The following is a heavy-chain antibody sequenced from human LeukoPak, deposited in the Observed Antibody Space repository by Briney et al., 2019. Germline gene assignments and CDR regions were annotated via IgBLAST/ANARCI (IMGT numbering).Heavy chain of an antibody. V-gene: IGHV1-8*03. D-gene: IGHD6-6*01. CDR1: GYTFTSYD. CDR2: MNPNSGNT. Sequence: GASVKVSCKASGYTFTSYDINWVRQATGQGLEWMGWMNPNSGNTGYAQKFQGRVTITRNTSISTAYMELSSLRSEDTAVYYCARGSSLWQLVQGYYYYMDVWGKGTTVTVSS. CDR3: ARGSSLWQLVQGYYYYMDV. J-gene: IGHJ6*03.